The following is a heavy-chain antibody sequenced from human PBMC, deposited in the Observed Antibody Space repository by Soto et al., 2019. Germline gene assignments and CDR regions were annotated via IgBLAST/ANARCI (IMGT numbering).Heavy chain of an antibody. CDR3: AKDPRGSGWYSPSGLLDY. Sequence: EVQLLESGGGLVQPGGSLRLSCAASGFTFSSYAMSWVRQAPGKGLEWVSAISGSGGSTYYADSVKGRFTISRDNSKNTLYLQMNSLRAEDTAVYYCAKDPRGSGWYSPSGLLDYWGQGPLVTVSS. V-gene: IGHV3-23*01. CDR2: ISGSGGST. J-gene: IGHJ4*02. CDR1: GFTFSSYA. D-gene: IGHD6-19*01.